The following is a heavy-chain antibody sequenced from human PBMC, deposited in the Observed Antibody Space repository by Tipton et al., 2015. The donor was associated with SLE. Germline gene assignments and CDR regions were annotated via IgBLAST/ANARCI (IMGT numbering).Heavy chain of an antibody. D-gene: IGHD5-18*01. CDR1: GGSFSSYY. J-gene: IGHJ4*02. Sequence: TLSLTCAVYGGSFSSYYWGWIRQPPGKGLEWIGSIYYSGSTYYNPSLKSRVTISVDTSKNQFSLKLSSVTAADTAVYYCARAAETAMSYWGQGTLVTVSS. V-gene: IGHV4-39*07. CDR3: ARAAETAMSY. CDR2: IYYSGST.